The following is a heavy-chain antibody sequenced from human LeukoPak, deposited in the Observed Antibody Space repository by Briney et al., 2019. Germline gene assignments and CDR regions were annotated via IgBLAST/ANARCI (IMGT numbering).Heavy chain of an antibody. J-gene: IGHJ4*02. V-gene: IGHV4-39*07. CDR3: AREMRSPRGGFDY. CDR2: MYYSGST. Sequence: SETLSLTCMVSSGSISSTSYYWGWFRQPPGRGLEWIGSMYYSGSTYYNPSLKSRVTISVDTSKSQFSLKLSSVTAADAAVYYCAREMRSPRGGFDYWDQGTLVTVSS. D-gene: IGHD3-10*01. CDR1: SGSISSTSYY.